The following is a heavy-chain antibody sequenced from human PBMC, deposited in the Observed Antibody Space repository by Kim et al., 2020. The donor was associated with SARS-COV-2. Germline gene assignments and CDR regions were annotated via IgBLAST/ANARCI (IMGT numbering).Heavy chain of an antibody. J-gene: IGHJ4*02. CDR2: HSGST. Sequence: HSGSTNYNPSLKSRVTISGDTSKNQFSLKLSSVTAADTAVYYCARVVGRNWGQGTLVTVSS. D-gene: IGHD2-15*01. V-gene: IGHV4-34*01. CDR3: ARVVGRN.